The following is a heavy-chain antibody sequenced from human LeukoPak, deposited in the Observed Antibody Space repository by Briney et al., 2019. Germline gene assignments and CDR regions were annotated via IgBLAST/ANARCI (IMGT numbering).Heavy chain of an antibody. Sequence: GASVKVSCKVSGYTLTELSMHWVRQAPGKGLEWMGGFDPEDGETIYAQKFQGRVTMTEDTSTDTAYMELSSLRSEDTAVYYCARGAMVRGVKNRSFDYWGQGTLATVSS. V-gene: IGHV1-24*01. J-gene: IGHJ4*02. CDR2: FDPEDGET. D-gene: IGHD3-10*01. CDR3: ARGAMVRGVKNRSFDY. CDR1: GYTLTELS.